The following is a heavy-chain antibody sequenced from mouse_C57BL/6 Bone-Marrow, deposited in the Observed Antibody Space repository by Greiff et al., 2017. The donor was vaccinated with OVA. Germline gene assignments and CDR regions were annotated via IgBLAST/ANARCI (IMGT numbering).Heavy chain of an antibody. Sequence: VKLMESGPGLVAPSQSLSITCTVSGFSLTSYAISWVRQPPGKGLEWLGVIWTGGGTNYNSALKSRLSISKDNSKSQVFLKMNSLQTDDTARYYCARTSSFGSSDHWYFDVWGTGTTVTVSS. D-gene: IGHD1-1*01. CDR2: IWTGGGT. CDR1: GFSLTSYA. V-gene: IGHV2-9-1*01. J-gene: IGHJ1*03. CDR3: ARTSSFGSSDHWYFDV.